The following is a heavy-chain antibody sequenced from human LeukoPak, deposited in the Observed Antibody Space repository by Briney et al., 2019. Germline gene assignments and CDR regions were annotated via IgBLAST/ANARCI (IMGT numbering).Heavy chain of an antibody. CDR2: IYYSGST. CDR3: AGRNRTNFDY. J-gene: IGHJ4*02. V-gene: IGHV4-59*08. CDR1: GGSISSYY. D-gene: IGHD1-14*01. Sequence: SETLSLTCTVSGGSISSYYWSWIRQPPGKGLEWIGYIYYSGSTNYNPSLKSRVTISVDTSKNQFSLKLSSVTAADTAVYYCAGRNRTNFDYWGQGTLVTVSS.